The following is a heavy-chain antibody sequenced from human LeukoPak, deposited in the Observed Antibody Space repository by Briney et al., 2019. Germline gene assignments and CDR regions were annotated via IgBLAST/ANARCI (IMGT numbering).Heavy chain of an antibody. J-gene: IGHJ4*02. CDR2: IYYSGST. V-gene: IGHV4-59*12. D-gene: IGHD6-13*01. CDR1: GFSFRNYA. CDR3: ARERNQIAAAELDY. Sequence: GSLRLSCAASGFSFRNYAMSWIRQPPGKGLEWIGYIYYSGSTNYNPSLKSRVTISVDTSKNQFSLKLSSVTAADTAVYYCARERNQIAAAELDYWGQGTLVTVSS.